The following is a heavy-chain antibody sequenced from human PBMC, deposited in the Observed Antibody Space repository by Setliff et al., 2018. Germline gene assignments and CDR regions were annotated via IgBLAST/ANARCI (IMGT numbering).Heavy chain of an antibody. CDR3: ARVGQATVVTAIHGALDY. CDR1: GFTFSSYS. Sequence: PGGSLRLSCAASGFTFSSYSIHWVRQAPGKGLEWVAVISHDEITQYYADSVKDRFTISRDNSKNTVYLQMNSLRAADTAMSHCARVGQATVVTAIHGALDYWGQGTLVTVSS. D-gene: IGHD2-21*02. V-gene: IGHV3-30*04. J-gene: IGHJ4*02. CDR2: ISHDEITQ.